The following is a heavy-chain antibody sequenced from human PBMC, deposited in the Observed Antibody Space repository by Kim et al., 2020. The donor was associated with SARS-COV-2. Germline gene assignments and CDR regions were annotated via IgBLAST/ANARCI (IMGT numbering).Heavy chain of an antibody. J-gene: IGHJ4*02. CDR3: ARDPPEKWLPDY. CDR2: GDT. Sequence: GDTNHAQRFQGRVTMTTDSSTNTAYMELRSLTFDDTATYYCARDPPEKWLPDYWGQGTLVTVSA. D-gene: IGHD6-19*01. V-gene: IGHV1-18*01.